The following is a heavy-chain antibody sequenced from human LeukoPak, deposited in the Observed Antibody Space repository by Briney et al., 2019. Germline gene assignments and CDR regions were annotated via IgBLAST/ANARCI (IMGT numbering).Heavy chain of an antibody. CDR1: GYTFTSYY. V-gene: IGHV1-46*01. CDR3: ARAGIGSSWEAQFDY. Sequence: ASVKVSCKASGYTFTSYYMHWVRQALGQGLEWMGIINPSGGSTSYAQKFQGRVTMTRDTSTSTVYMELSSLRSEDTAVYYCARAGIGSSWEAQFDYWGQGTLVTVSS. D-gene: IGHD6-13*01. CDR2: INPSGGST. J-gene: IGHJ4*02.